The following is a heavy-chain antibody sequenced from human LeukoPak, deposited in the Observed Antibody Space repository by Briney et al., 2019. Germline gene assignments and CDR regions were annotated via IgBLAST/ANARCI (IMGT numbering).Heavy chain of an antibody. Sequence: PSETLSLTCTVSGGSISRSSYYWGWIRQPPGKGLEWIGSIYYSGSTYYNPSLKSRVTISVDTSKNQFSLKLSSVTAADTAVYYCATRQSSLYYYDSSGYYFRYYFDYWGQGTLVTVSS. CDR1: GGSISRSSYY. V-gene: IGHV4-39*01. J-gene: IGHJ4*02. CDR2: IYYSGST. D-gene: IGHD3-22*01. CDR3: ATRQSSLYYYDSSGYYFRYYFDY.